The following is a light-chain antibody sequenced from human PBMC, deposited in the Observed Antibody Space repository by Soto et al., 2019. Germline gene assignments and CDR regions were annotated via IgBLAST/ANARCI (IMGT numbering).Light chain of an antibody. V-gene: IGLV3-21*02. Sequence: SYELTQPPSVSVAPGQTARITCGGNRIGSKSVHWFQQKPGQAPVLVVHDDSDRPSGIPERFSGSNSGGTATLTISRVEAGDEADYYCQVWDSRDDHQVFGGGTQLTVL. CDR1: RIGSKS. J-gene: IGLJ2*01. CDR3: QVWDSRDDHQV. CDR2: DDS.